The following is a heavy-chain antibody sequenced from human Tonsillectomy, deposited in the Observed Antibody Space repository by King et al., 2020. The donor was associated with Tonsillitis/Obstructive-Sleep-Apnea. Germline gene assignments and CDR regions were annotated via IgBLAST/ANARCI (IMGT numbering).Heavy chain of an antibody. V-gene: IGHV3-7*01. Sequence: VQLVESGGDFVQPGGSLRLSCAASGFTFSRNWMTWVRQAPGKGLEWVANIMQDGSGKYYADSVRGRFIVSRDKAKNSLYLQMNSLRAEDTAVYYCARDRPWITVTIFFDYWGQGTLVTVSS. J-gene: IGHJ4*02. CDR1: GFTFSRNW. CDR3: ARDRPWITVTIFFDY. CDR2: IMQDGSGK. D-gene: IGHD4-17*01.